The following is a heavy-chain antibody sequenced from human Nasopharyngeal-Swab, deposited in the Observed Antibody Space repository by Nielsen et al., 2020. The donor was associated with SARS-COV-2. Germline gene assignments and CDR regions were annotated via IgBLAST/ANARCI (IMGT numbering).Heavy chain of an antibody. J-gene: IGHJ6*03. CDR3: AKYYGDYPYYYYYMDV. CDR1: GFTFSSYA. Sequence: GESLKISCAASGFTFSSYAMSWARQAPGKGLEWVSAISGSGGSTYYADSVKGRFTISRDNSKNTLYLQMNSLRAEDTAVYYCAKYYGDYPYYYYYMDVWGKGTTVTVSS. CDR2: ISGSGGST. D-gene: IGHD4-17*01. V-gene: IGHV3-23*01.